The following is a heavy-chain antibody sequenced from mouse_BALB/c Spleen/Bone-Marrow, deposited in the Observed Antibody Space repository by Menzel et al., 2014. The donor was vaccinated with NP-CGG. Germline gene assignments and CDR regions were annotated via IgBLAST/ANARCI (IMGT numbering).Heavy chain of an antibody. CDR2: IDPANGYT. Sequence: VQLYQSGAALVKPGASVKLSCTASGFHIKDTYMNWVKQRPGQGLEWIGRIDPANGYTEYDPNCQGKAIKIAHPSSNPADLQRGSLTFEDAAVYYCATLTGTLDYWAQGTPLPVSS. CDR3: ATLTGTLDY. J-gene: IGHJ2*01. CDR1: GFHIKDTY. D-gene: IGHD4-1*01. V-gene: IGHV14-3*02.